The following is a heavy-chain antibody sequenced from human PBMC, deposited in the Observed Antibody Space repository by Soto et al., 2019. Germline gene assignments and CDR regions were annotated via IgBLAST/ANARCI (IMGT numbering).Heavy chain of an antibody. CDR2: ISSSSSYI. D-gene: IGHD6-13*01. Sequence: EVELVESGGGLVKPGGSLRLSCAAAGYTFSSYSMNWVRQAPGKGLEWVSSISSSSSYIYYADSVKGRFTISRDNGKNSLYLQVNSLRAEDTAVYYCAREGIAAALDYWGQGTLVTVSS. CDR1: GYTFSSYS. CDR3: AREGIAAALDY. J-gene: IGHJ4*02. V-gene: IGHV3-21*01.